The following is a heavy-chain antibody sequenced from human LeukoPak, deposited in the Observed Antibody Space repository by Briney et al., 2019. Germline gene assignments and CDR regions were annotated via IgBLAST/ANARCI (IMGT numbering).Heavy chain of an antibody. J-gene: IGHJ5*02. Sequence: SETLSLTCAVSGGSISSISSNNWAWIRQPPGKGLELIAAIHYTGSTYYNPSFMSRVTISADTSKNQFSLKLNSLTATDTAVYYCARLPTGYPNWFDTWGQGILVTVSS. CDR2: IHYTGST. V-gene: IGHV4-39*01. D-gene: IGHD5-18*01. CDR1: GGSISSISSNN. CDR3: ARLPTGYPNWFDT.